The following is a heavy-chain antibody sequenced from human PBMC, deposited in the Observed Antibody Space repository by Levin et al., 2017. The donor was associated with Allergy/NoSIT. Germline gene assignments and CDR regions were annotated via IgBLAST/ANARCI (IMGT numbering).Heavy chain of an antibody. V-gene: IGHV3-30-3*01. CDR1: GFTFSTNA. D-gene: IGHD6-19*01. J-gene: IGHJ4*02. Sequence: GGSLRLSCAASGFTFSTNAMHWVRQAPGKGLEWVAVTSDDGTNQYYADSVKGRFTISRDNSKNMLYLQLNSLRVEDTAVYYCASDEKPAVASTGDFDYWGQGTLVTVSS. CDR3: ASDEKPAVASTGDFDY. CDR2: TSDDGTNQ.